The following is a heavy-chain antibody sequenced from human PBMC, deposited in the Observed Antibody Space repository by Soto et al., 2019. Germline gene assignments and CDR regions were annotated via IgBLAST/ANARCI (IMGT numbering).Heavy chain of an antibody. D-gene: IGHD5-18*01. J-gene: IGHJ6*02. V-gene: IGHV4-61*01. CDR1: GGSGSSGSYY. CDR2: IYYSGST. Sequence: PSETLSLTCTVSGGSGSSGSYYWSWIRQPPGKGLEWIGYIYYSGSTNYNPSLKSRVTISVDTSKNQFSLKLSSVTAADTAVSYCARDQGVDTAMAVEYYYSGMDVWGQGTTVTVS. CDR3: ARDQGVDTAMAVEYYYSGMDV.